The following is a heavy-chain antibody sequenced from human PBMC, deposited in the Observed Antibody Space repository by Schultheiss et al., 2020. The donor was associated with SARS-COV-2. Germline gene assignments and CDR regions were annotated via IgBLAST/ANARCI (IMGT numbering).Heavy chain of an antibody. J-gene: IGHJ6*02. CDR3: ASPSIYGDSTYYYGMDV. CDR2: ISAYNGNT. D-gene: IGHD4-17*01. CDR1: GYTFTSYG. Sequence: ASVKVSCKASGYTFTSYGISWVRQAPGQGLEWMGWISAYNGNTNYAQKLQGRVTMTTDTSTSTAYMELRSLRSDDTAVYYCASPSIYGDSTYYYGMDVWGQGTTVTVSS. V-gene: IGHV1-18*01.